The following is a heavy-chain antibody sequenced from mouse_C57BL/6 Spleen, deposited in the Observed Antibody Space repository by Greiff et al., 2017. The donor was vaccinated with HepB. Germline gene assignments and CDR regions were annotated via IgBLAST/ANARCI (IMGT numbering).Heavy chain of an antibody. CDR2: IYPSDSET. D-gene: IGHD4-1*01. CDR3: ASTWDYAMDY. V-gene: IGHV1-61*01. Sequence: QVQLQQPGAELVRPGSSVKLSCKASGYTFTSYWMDWVKQRPGQGLEWIGNIYPSDSETHYNQKFKDKATLTVDKSSSTAYMQLSSLTSEDSAVYYCASTWDYAMDYWGQGTSVTVSS. CDR1: GYTFTSYW. J-gene: IGHJ4*01.